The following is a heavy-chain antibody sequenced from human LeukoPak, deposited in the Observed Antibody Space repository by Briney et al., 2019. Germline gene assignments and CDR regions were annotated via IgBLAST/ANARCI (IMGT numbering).Heavy chain of an antibody. CDR1: GYTSPTYW. V-gene: IGHV5-51*01. CDR2: IYRGDSDI. Sequence: GESLKISCKASGYTSPTYWIGWVRQMPGRGLEWMGIIYRGDSDIRYSPSFQGQVTISVDKSINTAYLHWSSLKASDTAMYYCATNGNYLDALNIWGQGTMVTVSS. D-gene: IGHD1-7*01. CDR3: ATNGNYLDALNI. J-gene: IGHJ3*02.